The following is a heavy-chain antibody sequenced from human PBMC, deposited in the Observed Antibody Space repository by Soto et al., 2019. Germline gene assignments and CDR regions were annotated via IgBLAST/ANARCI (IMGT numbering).Heavy chain of an antibody. J-gene: IGHJ6*02. Sequence: SVKVSCKASGGTFSSYAISWVRQAPGQGLEWMGGIIPIFGTANYAQKFQGRVTITADKSTSTAYMELSSLRSEDTAVYYCASRITMVRGVKQPYYYYGMDVWGQGTTVTVSS. CDR1: GGTFSSYA. V-gene: IGHV1-69*06. CDR2: IIPIFGTA. CDR3: ASRITMVRGVKQPYYYYGMDV. D-gene: IGHD3-10*01.